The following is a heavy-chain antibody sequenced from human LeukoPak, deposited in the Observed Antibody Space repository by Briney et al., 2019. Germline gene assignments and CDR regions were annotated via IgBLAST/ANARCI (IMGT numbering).Heavy chain of an antibody. CDR2: IIPILGMA. D-gene: IGHD5-18*01. V-gene: IGHV1-69*10. J-gene: IGHJ4*02. Sequence: WXRQAPGXGGEWRGGIIPILGMANYAQKFQGRVTITADKSTSTAYMELSSLRSEDTAVYYCATGGVKWIQLWSVYWGQGTLVTVSS. CDR3: ATGGVKWIQLWSVY.